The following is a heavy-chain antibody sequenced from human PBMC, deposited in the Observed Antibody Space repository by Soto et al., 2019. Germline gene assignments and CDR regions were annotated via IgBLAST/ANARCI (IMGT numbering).Heavy chain of an antibody. D-gene: IGHD2-15*01. J-gene: IGHJ6*02. CDR2: IIPIFGTA. CDR1: GGTFSSYA. Sequence: QVQLVQSGAEVKKPGSSVKVSCKASGGTFSSYAISWVRQAPGQGLEWMGGIIPIFGTANYAQKCQGRVTITADESTSTAYMELRSLRSEDTAVYYCARDIRHIVVVVEATIQPANYGMDVWGQGTTVTVSS. V-gene: IGHV1-69*01. CDR3: ARDIRHIVVVVEATIQPANYGMDV.